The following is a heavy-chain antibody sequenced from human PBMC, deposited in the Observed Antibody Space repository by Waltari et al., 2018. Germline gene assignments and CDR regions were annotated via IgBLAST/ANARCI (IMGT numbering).Heavy chain of an antibody. CDR2: IYYSGST. CDR1: GGSISSSSYY. CDR3: ARIGRPRNWFDP. V-gene: IGHV4-39*07. Sequence: QLQLQESGPGLVKPSETLSLTCTVSGGSISSSSYYWGWLRQPPGKGLEWIGSIYYSGSTYYNPSLKSRVTISVDTSKNQFSLKLSSVTAADTAVYYCARIGRPRNWFDPWGQGTLVTVSS. J-gene: IGHJ5*02.